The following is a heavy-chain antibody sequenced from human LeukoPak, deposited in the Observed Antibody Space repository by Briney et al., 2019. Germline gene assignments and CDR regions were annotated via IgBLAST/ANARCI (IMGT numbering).Heavy chain of an antibody. CDR1: GFTFSSYA. CDR3: AKDRAFYYDSSAVSRY. D-gene: IGHD3-22*01. J-gene: IGHJ4*02. Sequence: GGSLRLSCAASGFTFSSYAMSWVRQAPGKGLEWVSAISGSGGSTYYADSVKGRFAISRDNSKNTLYLQMNSLRAEDTAVYYCAKDRAFYYDSSAVSRYWGQGTLVTVSS. CDR2: ISGSGGST. V-gene: IGHV3-23*01.